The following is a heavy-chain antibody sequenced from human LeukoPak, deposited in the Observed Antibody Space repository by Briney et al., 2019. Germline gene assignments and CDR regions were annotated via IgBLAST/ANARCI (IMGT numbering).Heavy chain of an antibody. CDR2: IYQTGNA. J-gene: IGHJ6*03. Sequence: SETLSLTCTVSGGSITGISYYWNWLRQPPGKELEWIGRIYQTGNADYKPPLKSRVTISVDTTNNQFSLRLSSVTAADTAVYYCARGLDYVDVWGKGITVSVSS. CDR1: GGSITGISYY. CDR3: ARGLDYVDV. D-gene: IGHD3-9*01. V-gene: IGHV4-39*02.